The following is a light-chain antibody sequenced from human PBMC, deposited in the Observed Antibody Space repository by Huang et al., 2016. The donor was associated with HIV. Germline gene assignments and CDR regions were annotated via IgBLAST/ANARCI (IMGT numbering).Light chain of an antibody. CDR3: QQYSNWPPWT. CDR1: QTVTTT. CDR2: DAS. Sequence: EIVMTQSPATLSVSPGARATLSCRASQTVTTTLAWYQQKPGQPPRLLIYDASTRANGGPARFSGSGSGTEFTLAISTLQSEDFAIYYCQQYSNWPPWTFGQGTKVEIK. J-gene: IGKJ1*01. V-gene: IGKV3-15*01.